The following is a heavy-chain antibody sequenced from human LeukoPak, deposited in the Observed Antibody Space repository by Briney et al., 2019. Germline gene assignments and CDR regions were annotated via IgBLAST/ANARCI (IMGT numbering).Heavy chain of an antibody. CDR3: ARDSGLIDYDFWSGFDY. CDR1: GFTFSSYA. V-gene: IGHV3-30-3*01. CDR2: ISYDGSNK. J-gene: IGHJ4*02. Sequence: PGGSLRLSCAASGFTFSSYAMHWVRQAPGKGLEWVAVISYDGSNKYYADSVKSRFTISRDNSKNTLYLQMNSLRAEDTAVYYCARDSGLIDYDFWSGFDYWGQGTLVTVSS. D-gene: IGHD3-3*01.